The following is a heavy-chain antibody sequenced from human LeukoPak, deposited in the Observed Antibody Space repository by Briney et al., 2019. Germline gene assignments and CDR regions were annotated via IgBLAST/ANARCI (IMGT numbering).Heavy chain of an antibody. CDR1: GXSFTTYW. CDR3: ARLSNNWSLDY. D-gene: IGHD1-1*01. CDR2: IYPGDSDT. Sequence: GESLKISCKGSGXSFTTYWIGWVRQMPGKGLEWMGIIYPGDSDTKYSPSFQGQVAISADKSIGTAYLQWSSLKASDAAIYYCARLSNNWSLDYWGQGTLVTVSS. V-gene: IGHV5-51*01. J-gene: IGHJ4*02.